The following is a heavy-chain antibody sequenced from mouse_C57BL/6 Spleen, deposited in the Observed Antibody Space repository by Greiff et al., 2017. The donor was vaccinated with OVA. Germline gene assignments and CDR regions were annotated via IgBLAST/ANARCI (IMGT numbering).Heavy chain of an antibody. D-gene: IGHD4-1*01. V-gene: IGHV1-85*01. CDR1: GYTFTSYD. J-gene: IGHJ3*01. CDR3: ARRGGTPFAY. CDR2: LYPRDGST. Sequence: QVQLKQSGPELVKPGASVKLSCKASGYTFTSYDINWVKQRPGQGLEWIGWLYPRDGSTKYNEKFKGKATLTVDTSSSTAYMELHSLTSEGSAVYFCARRGGTPFAYWGQGTLVTVSA.